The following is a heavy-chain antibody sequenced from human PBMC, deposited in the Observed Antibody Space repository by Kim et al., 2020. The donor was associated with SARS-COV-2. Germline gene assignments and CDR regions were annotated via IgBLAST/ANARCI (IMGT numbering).Heavy chain of an antibody. V-gene: IGHV3-30*18. Sequence: GGSLRLSCAASGFTFSNYGMHWVRQAPGKGLEWVAVISSDGSETHYADSVKGRFTISRDNSEHTLYLQMNSMRAEDTAVYYCAKVYNILAVGGTGHYWGQGTLVTVSS. CDR1: GFTFSNYG. CDR3: AKVYNILAVGGTGHY. J-gene: IGHJ4*02. CDR2: ISSDGSET. D-gene: IGHD6-19*01.